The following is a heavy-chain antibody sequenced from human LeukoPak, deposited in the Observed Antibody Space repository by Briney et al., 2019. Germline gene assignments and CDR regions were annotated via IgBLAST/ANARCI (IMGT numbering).Heavy chain of an antibody. D-gene: IGHD1-14*01. CDR3: ARGEGTPPFDY. V-gene: IGHV4-59*01. CDR1: GGSISSYY. J-gene: IGHJ4*02. CDR2: IYYSGST. Sequence: APETLSLTCTVSGGSISSYYWSWIRQPPGKGLEWIGYIYYSGSTNYNPSLKSRVTISVDTSKNQFSLKLSSVTAADTAVYYCARGEGTPPFDYWGQGTLVTVSS.